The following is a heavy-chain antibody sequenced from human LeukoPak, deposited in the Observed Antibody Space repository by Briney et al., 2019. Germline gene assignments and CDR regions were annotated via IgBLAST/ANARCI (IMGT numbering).Heavy chain of an antibody. V-gene: IGHV5-51*01. J-gene: IGHJ5*02. CDR2: IYLVDSDT. CDR3: ARLGPPESTGWYAVLSARFDP. CDR1: GSSFTTSW. Sequence: GEPLQISCQGSGSSFTTSWIGWVRQMPGKGLEWMGIIYLVDSDTRYNPSFQGQVTISADKSISTAYLQWKSLKASDTAMYYCARLGPPESTGWYAVLSARFDPWGQGTLVTVSS. D-gene: IGHD6-19*01.